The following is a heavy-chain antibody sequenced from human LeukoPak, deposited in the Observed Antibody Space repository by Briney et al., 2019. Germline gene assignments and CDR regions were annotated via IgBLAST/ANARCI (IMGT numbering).Heavy chain of an antibody. CDR2: INPNSGGT. CDR3: AKDLRSGSYYYFDY. V-gene: IGHV1-2*02. Sequence: ASVKVSCKASGYTFTGYYMHWVRQAPGQGLEWMGWINPNSGGTNYAQKFQGRVTMTRDTSISTAYMELSRLRSDDTAVYYCAKDLRSGSYYYFDYWGQGTLVTVSS. J-gene: IGHJ4*02. CDR1: GYTFTGYY. D-gene: IGHD1-26*01.